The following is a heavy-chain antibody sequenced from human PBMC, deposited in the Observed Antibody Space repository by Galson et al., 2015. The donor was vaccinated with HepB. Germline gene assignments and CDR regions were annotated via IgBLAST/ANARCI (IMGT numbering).Heavy chain of an antibody. Sequence: SVKVSRKASGYTFTSYYMFWVRQAPGQGLEWMGLINPSGDSATYSQKFQGTVTMTRDTSTSTVYMELSSLRSEDTAVYYCARYSSTMAFDYWGQGTLVTVSS. CDR1: GYTFTSYY. CDR2: INPSGDSA. J-gene: IGHJ4*02. CDR3: ARYSSTMAFDY. V-gene: IGHV1-46*01. D-gene: IGHD2-2*01.